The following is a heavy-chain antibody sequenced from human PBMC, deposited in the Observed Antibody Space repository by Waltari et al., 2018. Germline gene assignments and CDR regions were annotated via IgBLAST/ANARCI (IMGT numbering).Heavy chain of an antibody. CDR3: ARGFCSGGTCYGGG. Sequence: QVQLVQSGTEVKKPGASVKVSCKASGYTFPDYNVHWMRKAPGQGLEWMGWITPNSGDIIYAKKFQGRVTMTRDTSIRTAYMELRSLTSDDTAVYYCARGFCSGGTCYGGGWGQGTLVTVSS. V-gene: IGHV1-2*02. J-gene: IGHJ4*02. CDR1: GYTFPDYN. CDR2: ITPNSGDI. D-gene: IGHD2-15*01.